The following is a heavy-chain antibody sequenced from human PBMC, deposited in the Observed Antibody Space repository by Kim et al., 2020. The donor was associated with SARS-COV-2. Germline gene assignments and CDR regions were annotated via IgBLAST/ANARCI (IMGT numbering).Heavy chain of an antibody. CDR3: ARHLLNWYFDL. Sequence: NPSTKAGVTISVNTSKNTFSLRLSSVTAADAAVYYCARHLLNWYFDLWGRGTLVTVSS. D-gene: IGHD2-21*01. J-gene: IGHJ2*01. V-gene: IGHV4-39*01.